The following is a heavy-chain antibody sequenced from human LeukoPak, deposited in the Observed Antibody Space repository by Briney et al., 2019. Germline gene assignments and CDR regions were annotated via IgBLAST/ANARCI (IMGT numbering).Heavy chain of an antibody. V-gene: IGHV4-59*01. CDR1: GGSISSYY. J-gene: IGHJ4*02. CDR2: IYYSGST. CDR3: ARGILWFGEPSHLDY. D-gene: IGHD3-10*01. Sequence: SETLCLTCTVSGGSISSYYWSWIRQPPGKGLEWIGYIYYSGSTNYNPSLKSRVTISVDTSKNQFSLKLSSVTAADTAVYYCARGILWFGEPSHLDYWGQGTLVTVSS.